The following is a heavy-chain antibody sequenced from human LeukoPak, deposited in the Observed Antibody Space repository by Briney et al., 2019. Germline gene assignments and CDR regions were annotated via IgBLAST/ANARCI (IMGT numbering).Heavy chain of an antibody. CDR2: IWYDGSNK. D-gene: IGHD3-22*01. V-gene: IGHV3-33*03. CDR1: GFTFSSYG. J-gene: IGHJ4*02. Sequence: QPGRSLRLSCAASGFTFSSYGMHWVRLAPGKGLEWVAVIWYDGSNKYYADSVKGRFTISRDNAKNSLYLQMNSLRAEDTALYYCARLGYDSSGLGPYFDYWGQGTLVTVSS. CDR3: ARLGYDSSGLGPYFDY.